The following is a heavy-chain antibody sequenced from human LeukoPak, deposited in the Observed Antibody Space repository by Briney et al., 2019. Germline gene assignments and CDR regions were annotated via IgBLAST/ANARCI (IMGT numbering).Heavy chain of an antibody. Sequence: SETLSLTCTVSGGSISRGDNYWSWIRQPPGKGLEWIGYIYYSGTTYSNPSLKSRVTISVDTSKNQFSLKLSSVTAADTAVYYCARGDGITMVRGVTLPAFDYWGQGTLVTVSS. CDR1: GGSISRGDNY. CDR3: ARGDGITMVRGVTLPAFDY. D-gene: IGHD3-10*01. CDR2: IYYSGTT. J-gene: IGHJ4*02. V-gene: IGHV4-30-4*01.